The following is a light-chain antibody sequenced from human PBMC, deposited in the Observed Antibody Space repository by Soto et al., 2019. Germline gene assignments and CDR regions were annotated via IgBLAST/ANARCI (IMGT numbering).Light chain of an antibody. CDR3: QVWDSSTVV. CDR2: RDN. Sequence: SYDLTQPLSVSVALGQTARITCGGNNIGTKSVHWYQQKPGQAPVLVIYRDNNRPSGIPERFSGSNSGNTATLTISRAQAGDEADYSCQVWDSSTVVFGGGTKLTVL. V-gene: IGLV3-9*01. J-gene: IGLJ2*01. CDR1: NIGTKS.